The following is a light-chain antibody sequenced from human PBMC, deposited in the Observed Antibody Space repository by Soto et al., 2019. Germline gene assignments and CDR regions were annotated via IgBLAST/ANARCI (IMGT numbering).Light chain of an antibody. J-gene: IGLJ1*01. Sequence: QSVLTQPASVSGSPGQSITISCTGTIGDVGGYNYVSWYQQHPGKAPKLMIYEVSNRPSGVSNRFSGSKSGNTASLTISGLQAEDEADYYCRSYTSSSTYVFGTGTKVTVL. CDR1: IGDVGGYNY. V-gene: IGLV2-14*01. CDR2: EVS. CDR3: RSYTSSSTYV.